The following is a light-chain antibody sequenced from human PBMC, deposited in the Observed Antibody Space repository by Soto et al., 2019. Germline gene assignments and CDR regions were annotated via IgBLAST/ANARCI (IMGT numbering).Light chain of an antibody. CDR3: HQYAWSPPS. Sequence: EIVLTQSPGTLSLSPGERATLSCRASQSVPKNYLAWYQQEPGQAPRLLIYDASNRATGIPDRFTGSGSGTDFELTISRLEPEDVAVYYWHQYAWSPPSFGQGTKVEIK. CDR1: QSVPKNY. CDR2: DAS. J-gene: IGKJ1*01. V-gene: IGKV3-20*01.